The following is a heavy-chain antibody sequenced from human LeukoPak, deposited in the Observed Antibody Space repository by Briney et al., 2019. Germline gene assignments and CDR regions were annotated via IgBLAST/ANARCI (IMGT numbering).Heavy chain of an antibody. V-gene: IGHV3-33*01. D-gene: IGHD3-16*01. CDR1: GFTFSSYG. J-gene: IGHJ3*02. Sequence: GGSLRLSCAAPGFTFSSYGMHWIRQAPGKGLEWVAVVWYDGRNKNYAESVKGRFTISRDNSKNTLYLQMNSLRAEDTAVYYCATLWALSAFDIWGQGTKVTVSS. CDR3: ATLWALSAFDI. CDR2: VWYDGRNK.